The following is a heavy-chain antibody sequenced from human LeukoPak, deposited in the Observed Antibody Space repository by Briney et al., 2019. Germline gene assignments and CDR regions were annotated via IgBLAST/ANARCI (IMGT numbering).Heavy chain of an antibody. Sequence: ASVKVSCKASGYTFTSYYMHWVRQAPGQGLEWMGIINPSGGSTSYAQKFQGRVTMTRDTSTSTVYMELSSLRSEDTAVYYCARALEDIVVVVAATPPDYWGQGTLVTASS. CDR1: GYTFTSYY. CDR2: INPSGGST. CDR3: ARALEDIVVVVAATPPDY. D-gene: IGHD2-15*01. V-gene: IGHV1-46*01. J-gene: IGHJ4*02.